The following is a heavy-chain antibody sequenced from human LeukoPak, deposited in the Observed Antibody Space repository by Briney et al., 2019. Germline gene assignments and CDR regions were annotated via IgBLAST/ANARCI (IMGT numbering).Heavy chain of an antibody. D-gene: IGHD1-26*01. CDR2: IYYSGST. J-gene: IGHJ4*02. CDR1: GGSFSGYY. V-gene: IGHV4-59*01. CDR3: AREVGGSYGFDY. Sequence: SETLSLTCAVYGGSFSGYYWSWIRQPPGKGLEWIGYIYYSGSTNYNPSLKSRVTISVDTSKNQFSLKLSSVTAADTAVYYCAREVGGSYGFDYWGQGTLVTVSS.